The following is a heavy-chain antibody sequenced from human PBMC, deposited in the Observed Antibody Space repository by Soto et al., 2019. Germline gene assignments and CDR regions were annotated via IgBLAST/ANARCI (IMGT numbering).Heavy chain of an antibody. J-gene: IGHJ6*03. Sequence: GESLKISCAASGFTFSSYAMSWVRQAPGKGLEWVSAISGSGGSTYYADSVKGRFTISRDNSKNTLYLQMNSLRAEDTAVYYCAKAPSTVTTSYYYYMDVWGKGTTVTVSS. CDR1: GFTFSSYA. CDR3: AKAPSTVTTSYYYYMDV. CDR2: ISGSGGST. D-gene: IGHD4-4*01. V-gene: IGHV3-23*01.